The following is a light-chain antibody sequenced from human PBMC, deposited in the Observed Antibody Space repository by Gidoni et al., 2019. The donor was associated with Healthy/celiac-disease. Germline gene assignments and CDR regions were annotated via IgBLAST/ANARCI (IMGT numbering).Light chain of an antibody. V-gene: IGKV1-9*01. CDR2: AAS. CDR3: QQLNSYLWT. CDR1: QGISSY. J-gene: IGKJ1*01. Sequence: DIQLTQSPSFLSASVGDRVTITCRASQGISSYLAWYLQKPGKAPKLLIYAASTLQSGVPSRYSGSGSGTEFTLTISSLQPEDFATYYCQQLNSYLWTFGQGTKVEIK.